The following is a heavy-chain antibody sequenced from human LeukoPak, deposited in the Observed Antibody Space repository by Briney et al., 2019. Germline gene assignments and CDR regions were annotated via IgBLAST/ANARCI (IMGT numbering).Heavy chain of an antibody. J-gene: IGHJ4*02. D-gene: IGHD6-13*01. Sequence: PGGPLRLSCAASGFTVSSNYMSWVRQAPGKGLEWVSVIYSGGSTYYADSVKGRFTISRDNSKNTLYLQMSSLRAEDTAVYYCAVTWGSSWYYFDYWGQGTLVTVSS. CDR3: AVTWGSSWYYFDY. CDR1: GFTVSSNY. V-gene: IGHV3-53*01. CDR2: IYSGGST.